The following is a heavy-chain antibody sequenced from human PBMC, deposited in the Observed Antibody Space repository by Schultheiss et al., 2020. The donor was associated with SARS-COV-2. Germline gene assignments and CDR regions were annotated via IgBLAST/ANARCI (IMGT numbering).Heavy chain of an antibody. V-gene: IGHV3-53*01. CDR3: ARVSKWRWLQFGWYFDL. Sequence: GGSLRLSCAASGFTVSSNYMSWVRQAPGKGLEWVSVIYSGGSTYYADSVKGRFTISRDNSKNTLYLQMNSLRAEDTAVYYCARVSKWRWLQFGWYFDLWGRGTLVTVSS. CDR1: GFTVSSNY. D-gene: IGHD5-24*01. J-gene: IGHJ2*01. CDR2: IYSGGST.